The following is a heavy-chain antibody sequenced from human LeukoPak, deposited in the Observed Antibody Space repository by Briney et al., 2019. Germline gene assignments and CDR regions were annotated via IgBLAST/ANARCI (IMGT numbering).Heavy chain of an antibody. Sequence: ASVKVSCKASGYTLTSYGISWVRQAPGQGLEWMGLINPSGGSTNYAPKFQGRFTMTRDMSTSTVYMELSSLRSEDTAVYYCARSYSSSHDYWGQGTLVTVSS. J-gene: IGHJ4*02. V-gene: IGHV1-46*01. CDR2: INPSGGST. CDR3: ARSYSSSHDY. D-gene: IGHD6-13*01. CDR1: GYTLTSYG.